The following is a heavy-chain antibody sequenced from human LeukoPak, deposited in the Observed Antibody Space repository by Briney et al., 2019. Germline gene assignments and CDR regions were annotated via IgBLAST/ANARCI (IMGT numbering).Heavy chain of an antibody. Sequence: SGPMLVNPTQTLTLTCTFSGFSLNTRGVGVGWIRQPPGRALEWLALIYWDDDRRYSPSLKSRLTITKDTSKNQVVLTMTSMDPVDTATYFCAHRKNYYDSSVFDNWGQGALVTVSS. V-gene: IGHV2-5*02. CDR2: IYWDDDR. D-gene: IGHD3-22*01. CDR1: GFSLNTRGVG. CDR3: AHRKNYYDSSVFDN. J-gene: IGHJ4*02.